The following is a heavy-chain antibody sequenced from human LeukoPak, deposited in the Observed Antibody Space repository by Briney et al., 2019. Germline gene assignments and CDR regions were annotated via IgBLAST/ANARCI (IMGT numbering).Heavy chain of an antibody. CDR3: TKSNWFDP. J-gene: IGHJ5*02. CDR2: IDSDGSTT. Sequence: GGSLRLSCAASGFTFSRNTMHWVRQAPGKGLAWVAGIDSDGSTTNYADSVKGRFTISRDNAKNTLYLQMNSLRAEDTAVYYCTKSNWFDPWGQGTLVTVSS. CDR1: GFTFSRNT. V-gene: IGHV3-74*01.